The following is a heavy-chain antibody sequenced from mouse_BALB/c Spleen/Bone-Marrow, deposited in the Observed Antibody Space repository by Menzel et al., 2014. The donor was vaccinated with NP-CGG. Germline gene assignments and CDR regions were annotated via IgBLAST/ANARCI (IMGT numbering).Heavy chain of an antibody. Sequence: EVKLVESGAELVKPGASVKLSCTASGFNIKDTYMHWVKQRPEQGLEWIGRIDPANGNTKYDPKFQGKATITADTSSNTAYLQLSSLTSEDTAVYYCARYGNYCYAMDYWGQGTSVTVSS. J-gene: IGHJ4*01. CDR2: IDPANGNT. CDR3: ARYGNYCYAMDY. CDR1: GFNIKDTY. D-gene: IGHD2-1*01. V-gene: IGHV14-3*02.